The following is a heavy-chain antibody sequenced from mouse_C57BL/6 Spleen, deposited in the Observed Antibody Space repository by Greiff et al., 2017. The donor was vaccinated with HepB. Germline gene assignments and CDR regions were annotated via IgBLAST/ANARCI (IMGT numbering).Heavy chain of an antibody. V-gene: IGHV1-69*01. CDR2: IDPSDSYT. CDR1: GYTFTSYW. CDR3: AIYSGVDY. D-gene: IGHD6-5*01. J-gene: IGHJ2*01. Sequence: QVQLQQPGAELVMPGASVKLSCKASGYTFTSYWMNWVKQRPGQGLEWIGEIDPSDSYTNYNQKFKGKSTLTVDKSSSTAYMQLSSLTSEDSAVYYCAIYSGVDYWGQGTTVTVSS.